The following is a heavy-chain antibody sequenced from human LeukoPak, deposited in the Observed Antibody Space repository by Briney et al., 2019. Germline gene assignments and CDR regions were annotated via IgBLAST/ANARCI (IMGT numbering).Heavy chain of an antibody. CDR2: INPSGGST. D-gene: IGHD3-10*01. Sequence: ASVKVSCKASGYTFTSYYMHWVRQAPGQGLEWIGIINPSGGSTSYAQKFQGRVTMTRDTSTSTVYMELSSLRSEDTAVYYCARVPRRFGEFSHFDYWGQGTLVTVSS. J-gene: IGHJ4*02. CDR1: GYTFTSYY. V-gene: IGHV1-46*01. CDR3: ARVPRRFGEFSHFDY.